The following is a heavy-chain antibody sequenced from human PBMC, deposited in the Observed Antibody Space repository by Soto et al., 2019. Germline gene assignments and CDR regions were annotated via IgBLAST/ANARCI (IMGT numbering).Heavy chain of an antibody. V-gene: IGHV1-69*02. D-gene: IGHD3-10*02. Sequence: QVQLVQSGAEVKKPGSSVKVSCKASGGTFSSYTISWVRQAPGQGLEWMGSIIPILGIANYAQKFQGRVTITADKSTSTAYMELSSLRSEDTAVYYCASVRGPNGWSDYWGQGTLVTVSS. CDR3: ASVRGPNGWSDY. CDR1: GGTFSSYT. CDR2: IIPILGIA. J-gene: IGHJ4*02.